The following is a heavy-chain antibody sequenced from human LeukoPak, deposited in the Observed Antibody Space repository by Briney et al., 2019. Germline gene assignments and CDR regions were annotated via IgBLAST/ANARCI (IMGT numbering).Heavy chain of an antibody. J-gene: IGHJ4*02. CDR1: GIPLSNYG. CDR3: AKRGVVIRVILVGFHKEAYYFDS. D-gene: IGHD3-22*01. V-gene: IGHV3-23*01. CDR2: ISDSGGRT. Sequence: GGSLRLPCAVSGIPLSNYGMSWVRQAPGKGLEWVAGISDSGGRTKYADSVKGRFTISRDNSKNTLYLQMNSLRAEDTAVYFCAKRGVVIRVILVGFHKEAYYFDSWGQGALVTVSS.